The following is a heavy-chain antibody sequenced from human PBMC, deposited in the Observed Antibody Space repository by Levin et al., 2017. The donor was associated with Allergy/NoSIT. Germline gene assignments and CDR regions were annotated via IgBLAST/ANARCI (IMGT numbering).Heavy chain of an antibody. J-gene: IGHJ4*02. V-gene: IGHV3-7*01. CDR2: IKQDGSEK. CDR3: ARDRCSSTRCFSDY. CDR1: GFTFSSYW. D-gene: IGHD2-2*01. Sequence: GGSLRLSCAASGFTFSSYWMSWVRQAPGKGLEWVANIKQDGSEKNYVDSVKGRFTISRDNAKNSLYLQMNSLRAEDTAVYYCARDRCSSTRCFSDYWGQGTLVTVSS.